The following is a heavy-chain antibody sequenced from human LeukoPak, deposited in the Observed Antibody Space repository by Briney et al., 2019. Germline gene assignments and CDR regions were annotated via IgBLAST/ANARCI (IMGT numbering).Heavy chain of an antibody. CDR2: IYYSGST. CDR3: ARAPFFGSGSLPFDY. D-gene: IGHD3-10*01. J-gene: IGHJ4*02. CDR1: GGSISSYY. V-gene: IGHV4-59*01. Sequence: KPSQTLSLTCPVSGGSISSYYWSWIRQPPGKGLEWIGYIYYSGSTNYNPSLKSRVTISVDTSKNQFSLKLSSVTAADTAVYYCARAPFFGSGSLPFDYWGQGTLVTVSS.